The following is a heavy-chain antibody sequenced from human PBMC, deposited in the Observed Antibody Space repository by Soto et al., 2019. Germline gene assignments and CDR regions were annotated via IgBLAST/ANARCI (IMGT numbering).Heavy chain of an antibody. CDR1: GFTFSSYS. D-gene: IGHD3-10*01. Sequence: PGGSLRLSCAASGFTFSSYSMNWVRQAPGKGLEWVSSISSSSSYIYYADSVKGRFTISRDNAKNSLYLQMNSLRAEDTAVYYCARDETYYYGSGSYPASVFDIWGQGTMVTVSS. J-gene: IGHJ3*02. V-gene: IGHV3-21*01. CDR2: ISSSSSYI. CDR3: ARDETYYYGSGSYPASVFDI.